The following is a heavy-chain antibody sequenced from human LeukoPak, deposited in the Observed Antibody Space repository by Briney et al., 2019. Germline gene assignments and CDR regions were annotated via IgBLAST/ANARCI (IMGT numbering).Heavy chain of an antibody. V-gene: IGHV3-7*01. CDR1: EFSFSDYW. CDR3: ARDCFAENNY. CDR2: IKQDGSET. D-gene: IGHD2-21*01. J-gene: IGHJ4*02. Sequence: GGSLRLSCTDSEFSFSDYWMTWVRQVPGKGLEWVANIKQDGSETYYVDSVRGRFTISRDNARKSLYLQMHSLRVEDTAVYFCARDCFAENNYWGQGILVTVSS.